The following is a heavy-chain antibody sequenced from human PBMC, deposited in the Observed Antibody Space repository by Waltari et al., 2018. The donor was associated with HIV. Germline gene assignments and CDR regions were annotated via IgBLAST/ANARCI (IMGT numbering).Heavy chain of an antibody. CDR1: GFTLSTYT. CDR3: VADLGGSHDS. J-gene: IGHJ4*02. D-gene: IGHD1-26*01. CDR2: ITSTSRSI. Sequence: MQLVESGGGLVKPGGSRRLSCATSGFTLSTYTMTWVRQAPGKGRELISSITSTSRSIFYSDSTKGRFIISRDNAQNSLSLQMTSLTAEDTAVYFCVADLGGSHDSWGQGTLVTVSS. V-gene: IGHV3-21*02.